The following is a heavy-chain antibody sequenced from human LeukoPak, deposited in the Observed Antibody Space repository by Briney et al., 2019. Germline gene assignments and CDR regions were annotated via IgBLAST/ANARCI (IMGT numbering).Heavy chain of an antibody. J-gene: IGHJ4*02. D-gene: IGHD6-19*01. V-gene: IGHV4-34*01. CDR1: GGFISGYY. Sequence: NTSETLSLTCAVYGGFISGYYWTWIRQSPGKGLEWIGEINHSGSTNYNPSLKSRVTISVDTSKNQFSLKLSSVTAADTAVYYCARVEYSSGWYGVDYWGQGTLVTVSS. CDR2: INHSGST. CDR3: ARVEYSSGWYGVDY.